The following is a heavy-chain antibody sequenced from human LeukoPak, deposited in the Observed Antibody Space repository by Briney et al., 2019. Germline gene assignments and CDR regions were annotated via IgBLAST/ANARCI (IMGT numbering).Heavy chain of an antibody. CDR2: ISYDGSNK. Sequence: GGSLRLSCAASGFTFSSYAMHWVRQAPGKGLEWVAVISYDGSNKYYADSVKGRFTISRDNSKNTLYLQMNSLRAEDTAVYYCARTGSQSDYWGQGTLVTVSS. CDR3: ARTGSQSDY. D-gene: IGHD7-27*01. J-gene: IGHJ4*02. CDR1: GFTFSSYA. V-gene: IGHV3-30-3*01.